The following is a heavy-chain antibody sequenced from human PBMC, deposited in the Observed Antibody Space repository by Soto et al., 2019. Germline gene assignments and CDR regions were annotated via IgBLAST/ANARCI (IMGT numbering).Heavy chain of an antibody. V-gene: IGHV4-39*01. CDR3: VSQRTSVLTQAYFDY. Sequence: SETLSLTCTVTGDSISSRSYYWGWIRQPPGKGLEWIGSIYYSGSTYNNPSLRSRVSMSIDTSKDQFSLKLNSVTASDTAVYFCVSQRTSVLTQAYFDYWGPGALVTVSS. J-gene: IGHJ4*02. CDR1: GDSISSRSYY. D-gene: IGHD2-8*01. CDR2: IYYSGST.